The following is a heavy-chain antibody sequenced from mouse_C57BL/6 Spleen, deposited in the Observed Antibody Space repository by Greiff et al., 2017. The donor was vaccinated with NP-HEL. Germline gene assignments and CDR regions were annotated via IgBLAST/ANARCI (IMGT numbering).Heavy chain of an antibody. CDR3: ARIKKIVATYFDY. D-gene: IGHD1-1*01. CDR1: GYTFPSYW. J-gene: IGHJ2*01. CDR2: TNPTNGRT. Sequence: QVQLQQPGAELVKAGASVKMSCKASGYTFPSYWMHWVKQRLGQGLAWFAETNPTNGRTYYNEKFKSKATLTVDKSSSTDYMLLSGPPFEDYAVYYCARIKKIVATYFDYWGQGTTLTVSS. V-gene: IGHV1S81*02.